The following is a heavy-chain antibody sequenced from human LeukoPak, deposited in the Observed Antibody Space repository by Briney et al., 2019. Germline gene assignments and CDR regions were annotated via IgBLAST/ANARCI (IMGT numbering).Heavy chain of an antibody. Sequence: PGGSLRLSCAASGFTFSNYSMNWVRQAPGKGLEWVSFISISSTTIYYADSVKGRFTIPRDNAQNSLYLQMNSLRDEDTAVYYCARAYCGGGSCFFDYWGQGTLVTVSS. V-gene: IGHV3-48*02. J-gene: IGHJ4*02. D-gene: IGHD2-15*01. CDR1: GFTFSNYS. CDR3: ARAYCGGGSCFFDY. CDR2: ISISSTTI.